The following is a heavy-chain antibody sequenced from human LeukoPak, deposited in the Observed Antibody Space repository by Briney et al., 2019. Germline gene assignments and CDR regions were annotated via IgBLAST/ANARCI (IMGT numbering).Heavy chain of an antibody. V-gene: IGHV4-59*08. CDR3: ARRGYGSGSFNRYYFDY. CDR2: IYDSGST. D-gene: IGHD3-10*01. CDR1: GRALSSYY. J-gene: IGHJ4*02. Sequence: SESLSLTCIGSGRALSSYYWSWNRQPQGKGREWIGYIYDSGSTNYNPSLKSRVTISVDTSKNQFSLKLSSVTAADTAVYYCARRGYGSGSFNRYYFDYWGQGTLVTVSS.